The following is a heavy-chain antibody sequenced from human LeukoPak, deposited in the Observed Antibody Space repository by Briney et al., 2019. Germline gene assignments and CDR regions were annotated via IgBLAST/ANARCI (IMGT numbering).Heavy chain of an antibody. CDR3: ARDSGGRPSIDAFDI. J-gene: IGHJ3*02. Sequence: GGSLRLSCATSGFTFSNAWMSWVRRAPGKGLEWVSYISSSSSTIYYADSVKGRFTISRDNAKNSLYLQMNSLRAEDTAVYYCARDSGGRPSIDAFDIWGQGTMVTVSS. CDR2: ISSSSSTI. CDR1: GFTFSNAW. D-gene: IGHD2-15*01. V-gene: IGHV3-48*01.